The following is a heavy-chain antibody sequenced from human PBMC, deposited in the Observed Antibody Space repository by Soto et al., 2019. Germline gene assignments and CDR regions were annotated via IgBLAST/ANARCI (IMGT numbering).Heavy chain of an antibody. J-gene: IGHJ6*02. V-gene: IGHV5-51*01. CDR3: ARNRLRQYYYGMDV. CDR1: GDSFANYW. D-gene: IGHD3-10*01. Sequence: PVESLKISCQGSGDSFANYWIAWVRQMPGKGLEWVGVIYPGDSDTRYSPSFRGQVTISADKSISHVYLQWSSLKASDTAMYYCARNRLRQYYYGMDVSGQGTTVTVSS. CDR2: IYPGDSDT.